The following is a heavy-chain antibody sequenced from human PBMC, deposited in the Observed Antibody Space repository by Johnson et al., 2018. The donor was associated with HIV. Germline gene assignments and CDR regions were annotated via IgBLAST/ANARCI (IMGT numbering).Heavy chain of an antibody. CDR1: GFSLRTYA. Sequence: QVQLVESGGGVVQPGRSVRLSCAASGFSLRTYAMHWVRQPPGKGLDWVSVLSSDGISSYYSGSVKGRFTISRDNSNNTLYLQMNSLKAEDTAVYYCARYCGGGCYPHYDALDLWGQGTMVTVSS. CDR3: ARYCGGGCYPHYDALDL. V-gene: IGHV3-30*01. CDR2: LSSDGISS. D-gene: IGHD2-21*01. J-gene: IGHJ3*01.